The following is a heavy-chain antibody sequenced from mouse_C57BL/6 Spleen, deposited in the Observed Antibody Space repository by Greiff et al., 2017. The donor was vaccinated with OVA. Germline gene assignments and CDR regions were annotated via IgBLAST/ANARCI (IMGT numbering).Heavy chain of an antibody. CDR3: AREGITTVVNFDY. V-gene: IGHV1-4*01. Sequence: VKLQQSGAELARPGASVKMSCKASGYTFTSYTMHWVKQRPGQGLEWIGYINPSSGYTKYNQKFKDKATLTADKSSSTAYMQLSSLTSEDSAVYYCAREGITTVVNFDYWGQGTTLTVSS. CDR2: INPSSGYT. CDR1: GYTFTSYT. J-gene: IGHJ2*01. D-gene: IGHD1-1*01.